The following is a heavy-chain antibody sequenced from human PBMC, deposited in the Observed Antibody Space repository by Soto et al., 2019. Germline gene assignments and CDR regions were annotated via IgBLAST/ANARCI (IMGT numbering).Heavy chain of an antibody. Sequence: SETLSLTCAVYGGSFSGYYWSWIRQPPGKGLEWIGEINHSGSTNYNPSLKSRVTISVDTSKNQFSLKLSSVTAADTAVYYCAREGYAFDIWGQGTMVTVSS. CDR3: AREGYAFDI. CDR1: GGSFSGYY. V-gene: IGHV4-34*01. CDR2: INHSGST. J-gene: IGHJ3*02.